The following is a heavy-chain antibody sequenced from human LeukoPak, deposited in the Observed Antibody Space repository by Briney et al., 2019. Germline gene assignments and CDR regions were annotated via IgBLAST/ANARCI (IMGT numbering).Heavy chain of an antibody. CDR3: ATKQWLAPPPDS. CDR1: GFTFSKYW. Sequence: PGGSLRLSCAASGFTFSKYWMLWVRQAPGKGLESVSRINTDGTVTTYADSVKGRFTVSRANADNTMFLQMNSVRDEDTVVYYCATKQWLAPPPDSWGQGTPVTVSS. J-gene: IGHJ4*02. V-gene: IGHV3-74*01. D-gene: IGHD6-19*01. CDR2: INTDGTVT.